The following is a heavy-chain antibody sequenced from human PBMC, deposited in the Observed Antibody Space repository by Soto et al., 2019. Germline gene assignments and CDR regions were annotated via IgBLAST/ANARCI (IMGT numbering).Heavy chain of an antibody. D-gene: IGHD6-25*01. CDR2: INHSGGST. V-gene: IGHV3-23*01. CDR3: AKGSASGSPYYFDS. J-gene: IGHJ4*02. Sequence: EVQLLESGGGLVQPGGSLRLSCAASGFIFSSYAMSWVRQAPGKGLEWVSAINHSGGSTFHADSVKGRLTISRDKSKNTLYRQMNSLRADDTAVYYCAKGSASGSPYYFDSWGQGALVTVSS. CDR1: GFIFSSYA.